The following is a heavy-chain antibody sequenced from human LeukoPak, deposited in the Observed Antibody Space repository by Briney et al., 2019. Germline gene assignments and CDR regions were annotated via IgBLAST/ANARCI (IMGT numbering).Heavy chain of an antibody. Sequence: GGSLRLSCAASGFTFSSYAMHWVRQAPGKGLEWVAVISYDGSNKYYADSVKGRFTISRDNSKNTLYLQMNSLRAEDTAVYYCARRLDAPPYYYGMGVWGQGTTVTVSS. CDR1: GFTFSSYA. CDR2: ISYDGSNK. D-gene: IGHD2-2*01. V-gene: IGHV3-30-3*01. CDR3: ARRLDAPPYYYGMGV. J-gene: IGHJ6*02.